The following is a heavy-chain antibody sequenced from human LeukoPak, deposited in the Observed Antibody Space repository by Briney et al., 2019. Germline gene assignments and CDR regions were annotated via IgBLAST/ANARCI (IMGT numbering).Heavy chain of an antibody. CDR1: GYSFTSYW. D-gene: IGHD3-10*01. V-gene: IGHV5-51*01. CDR2: IYPGDSDT. Sequence: GESLKISCKGSGYSFTSYWIGWVRQMPGKGLEWMGIIYPGDSDTRYSPSFQGHVTISADKYISTSYLQWSSLKASDTAMYYCARHLLWFGEFERVVLDYWGQGTLVTVSS. CDR3: ARHLLWFGEFERVVLDY. J-gene: IGHJ4*02.